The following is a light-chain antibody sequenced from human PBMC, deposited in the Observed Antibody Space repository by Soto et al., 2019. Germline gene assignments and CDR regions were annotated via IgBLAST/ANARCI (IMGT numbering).Light chain of an antibody. Sequence: QAVVTQEPSFSVSPGRTVTITCGLSSGSVSTSYYPSWYQQTPGQAPRTLIYSTNTRSSGVPDRFSGSILGNKAALTITGAQADDDSDYYCVLYMGSGISVFGGGTKLTVL. CDR1: SGSVSTSYY. CDR3: VLYMGSGISV. V-gene: IGLV8-61*01. J-gene: IGLJ3*02. CDR2: STN.